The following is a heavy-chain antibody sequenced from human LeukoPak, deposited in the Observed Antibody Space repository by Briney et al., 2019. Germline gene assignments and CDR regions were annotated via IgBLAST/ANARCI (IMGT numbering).Heavy chain of an antibody. V-gene: IGHV4-34*01. CDR3: ARGPKWLLLGHFDY. D-gene: IGHD3-22*01. Sequence: SETLSLTCAVYGGSFSGYYWSWIRQPPGKGLEWIGEINHSGSTNYNPSLKSRVTISVDTSKNQFSLKLSSVTAADTAVYYCARGPKWLLLGHFDYWGQGTLVTVSS. CDR1: GGSFSGYY. CDR2: INHSGST. J-gene: IGHJ4*02.